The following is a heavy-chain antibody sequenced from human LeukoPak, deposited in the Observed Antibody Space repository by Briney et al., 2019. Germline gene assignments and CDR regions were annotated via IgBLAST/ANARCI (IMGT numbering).Heavy chain of an antibody. V-gene: IGHV4-34*01. CDR3: ARGGILLWFGELLSRYNWFDP. Sequence: SQTLSPTCAVYGGSFSGYYWSWIRQPPGKGLEWIGEINHSGSTNYNPSLKSRVTISVDTSKNQFSLKLSSVTAADTAVYYCARGGILLWFGELLSRYNWFDPWGQGTLVTVSS. CDR2: INHSGST. J-gene: IGHJ5*02. D-gene: IGHD3-10*01. CDR1: GGSFSGYY.